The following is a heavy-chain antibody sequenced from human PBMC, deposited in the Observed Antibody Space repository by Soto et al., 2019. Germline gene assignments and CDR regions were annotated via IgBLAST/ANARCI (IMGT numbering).Heavy chain of an antibody. Sequence: GGTMRLSCAASPLTHSSYAMSWISHAQGKGLQWVSAISGSSGSIFYADSVKGRFTFSRDNAKNSLYLQMISLGAEDTAVYFCSRDRSLYYYDSSGYGYWGQGTLVTVSS. V-gene: IGHV3-23*01. J-gene: IGHJ4*02. CDR1: PLTHSSYA. CDR3: SRDRSLYYYDSSGYGY. D-gene: IGHD3-22*01. CDR2: ISGSSGSI.